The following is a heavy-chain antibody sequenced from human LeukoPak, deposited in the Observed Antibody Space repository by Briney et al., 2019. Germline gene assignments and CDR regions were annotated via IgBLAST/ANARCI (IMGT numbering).Heavy chain of an antibody. V-gene: IGHV4-59*01. CDR1: GGSISPYY. CDR3: ARDRASAGGFDY. D-gene: IGHD2-15*01. Sequence: SETLSLTCSVSGGSISPYYWSWIRQPPGKGLEWIGYIYYSGTTNYSPSLQSRVTISVATSKNQFSLKLSSVTAADTALYYCARDRASAGGFDYWGQGTLVTVSS. CDR2: IYYSGTT. J-gene: IGHJ4*02.